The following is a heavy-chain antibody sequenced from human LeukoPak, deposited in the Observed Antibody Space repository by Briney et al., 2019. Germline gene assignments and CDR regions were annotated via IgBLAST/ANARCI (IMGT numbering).Heavy chain of an antibody. Sequence: ASVKVSCKASGGTFSSYAISWVRQAPGQGLEWMGRIIPIFGIANYAQKFQGRVTITADKSTSTAYMELSSLRSEDTAVYYCATEARNTARDYWGQGTLVTVSS. V-gene: IGHV1-69*04. CDR3: ATEARNTARDY. CDR1: GGTFSSYA. D-gene: IGHD5-18*01. J-gene: IGHJ4*02. CDR2: IIPIFGIA.